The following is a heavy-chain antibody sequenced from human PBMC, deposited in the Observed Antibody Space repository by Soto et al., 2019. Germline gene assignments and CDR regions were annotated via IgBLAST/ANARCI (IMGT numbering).Heavy chain of an antibody. D-gene: IGHD6-13*01. CDR2: ISGTGDGS. CDR3: AKDQLTAGGTYFYYYGVDV. CDR1: GFTFSSYV. V-gene: IGHV3-23*01. J-gene: IGHJ6*02. Sequence: EVQLLESGGGLAQPGGSLRLSCVVSGFTFSSYVMSWVRQAPGKGLEWISGISGTGDGSNSANSVKGRFIISRDNSKNTLFLQMNSLRAEDTAVYYCAKDQLTAGGTYFYYYGVDVWGQGTTVTVSS.